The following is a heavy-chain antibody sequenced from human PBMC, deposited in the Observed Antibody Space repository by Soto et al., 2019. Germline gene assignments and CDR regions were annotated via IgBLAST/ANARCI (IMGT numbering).Heavy chain of an antibody. Sequence: QVQLQESGPGLVKPSQTLSLTCTVSGGSISSGDYYWSWIRQPPGKGLEWIGYIYYSGSTYYNPSLKSRVNISVDTSKNQFSLKLSSVTAADTAVYYCARIPFATVTTGEDYYYGMDVWGQGTTVTVSS. CDR3: ARIPFATVTTGEDYYYGMDV. CDR2: IYYSGST. D-gene: IGHD4-4*01. J-gene: IGHJ6*02. CDR1: GGSISSGDYY. V-gene: IGHV4-30-4*01.